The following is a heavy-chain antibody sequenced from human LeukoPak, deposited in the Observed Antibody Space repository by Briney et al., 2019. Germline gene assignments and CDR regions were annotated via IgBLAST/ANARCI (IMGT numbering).Heavy chain of an antibody. CDR3: ARGDLDGYNLYYFDY. V-gene: IGHV5-10-1*01. D-gene: IGHD5-24*01. J-gene: IGHJ4*02. Sequence: GESLKISCKGSGYSFTTYWISWVRQMPGKGLEWMGRIDPSDSYTNYSPSFQGHVTISADKSISTAYLQWSGLKASDTAMYYCARGDLDGYNLYYFDYWGQGTLVTVSS. CDR2: IDPSDSYT. CDR1: GYSFTTYW.